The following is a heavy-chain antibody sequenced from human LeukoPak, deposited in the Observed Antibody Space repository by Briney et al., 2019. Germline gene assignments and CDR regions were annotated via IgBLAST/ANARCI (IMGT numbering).Heavy chain of an antibody. CDR1: GFTFDDYG. CDR3: SKNWGSFSWYFDL. D-gene: IGHD7-27*01. CDR2: INWIGGST. V-gene: IGHV3-20*04. Sequence: GGSLRLSCAASGFTFDDYGMNWVRQAPGKGLEWVSVINWIGGSTGYSDSVKGRFTISRDNAKNSLYLQMNSLIADDTAVYYCSKNWGSFSWYFDLWGRGTLVSVSS. J-gene: IGHJ2*01.